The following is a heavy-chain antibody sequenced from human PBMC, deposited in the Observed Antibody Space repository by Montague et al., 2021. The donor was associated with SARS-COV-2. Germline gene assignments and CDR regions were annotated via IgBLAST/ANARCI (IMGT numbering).Heavy chain of an antibody. D-gene: IGHD1-7*01. J-gene: IGHJ4*02. V-gene: IGHV4-39*01. CDR1: GGSISGSNYY. Sequence: SETLSLTCTVSGGSISGSNYYRAWIRQPPGKGLEWIGSTYYSGSTYDNPPLKSRVSISVDTSKNQFSLKLNSVTAADTAVYYCARLLLELPGDYWGQGTLVTVSS. CDR2: TYYSGST. CDR3: ARLLLELPGDY.